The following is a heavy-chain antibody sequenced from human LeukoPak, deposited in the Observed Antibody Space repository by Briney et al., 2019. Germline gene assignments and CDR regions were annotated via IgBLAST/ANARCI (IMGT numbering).Heavy chain of an antibody. Sequence: GGSLRLSCAASGFIFSNYAMNWVRQAPGKGLEWVSAISGSGGSTYYADSVRGRFTISRDNSKNTLYLQMNSLRAEDTAVHYCAKDTLPYYDSSGYYYFDYWGQGTLVTVSS. CDR2: ISGSGGST. D-gene: IGHD3-22*01. V-gene: IGHV3-23*01. CDR1: GFIFSNYA. J-gene: IGHJ4*02. CDR3: AKDTLPYYDSSGYYYFDY.